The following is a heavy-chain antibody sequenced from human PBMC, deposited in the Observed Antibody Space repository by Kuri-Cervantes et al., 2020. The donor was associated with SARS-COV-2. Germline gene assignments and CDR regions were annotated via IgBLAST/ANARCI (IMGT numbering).Heavy chain of an antibody. CDR2: INQSGST. Sequence: AETLSLTCAVSGWSFSGYYWSWIRQPPGKGLEWIGEINQSGSTNFNPSLKSGVTISVDTTKNQSSLKLSSVTAADTAVYYCARGGYCSGGSCYGDHYYYHYGMDVWGQGTTVTVSS. J-gene: IGHJ6*02. D-gene: IGHD2-15*01. CDR3: ARGGYCSGGSCYGDHYYYHYGMDV. CDR1: GWSFSGYY. V-gene: IGHV4-34*01.